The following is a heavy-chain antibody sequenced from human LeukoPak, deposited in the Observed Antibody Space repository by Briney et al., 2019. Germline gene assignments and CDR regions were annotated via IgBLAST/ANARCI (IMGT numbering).Heavy chain of an antibody. CDR2: ISSSSNTV. J-gene: IGHJ4*02. CDR1: GFTFSDYS. V-gene: IGHV3-48*01. CDR3: AKGPERRGFCTGSSCYSDC. Sequence: PGGSLRLSCAASGFTFSDYSFNWLRQAPGKGLEWISFISSSSNTVYYADSVKGRFTISRDNSKNTLYLQMNSLRADDTAVYYCAKGPERRGFCTGSSCYSDCWGQGTLVTVSS. D-gene: IGHD2-15*01.